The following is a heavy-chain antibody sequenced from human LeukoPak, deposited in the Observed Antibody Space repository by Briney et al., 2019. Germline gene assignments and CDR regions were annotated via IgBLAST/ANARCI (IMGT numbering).Heavy chain of an antibody. Sequence: ASVRVSCKPSGYTFSTYYLHWVRQAPGQGLEWMGIIDPSGGTTTFQGRVTMTRDMSAGTVYMELRSLRSEDTAVYYCARERYKSALDYWGQGTLVTVSS. J-gene: IGHJ4*02. CDR1: GYTFSTYY. D-gene: IGHD1-1*01. V-gene: IGHV1-46*01. CDR3: ARERYKSALDY. CDR2: IDPSGGTT.